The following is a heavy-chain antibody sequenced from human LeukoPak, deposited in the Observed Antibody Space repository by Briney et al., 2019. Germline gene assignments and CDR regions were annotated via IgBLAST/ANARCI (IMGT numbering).Heavy chain of an antibody. D-gene: IGHD6-25*01. CDR1: GGSISSGGYY. Sequence: SETLSLTCTVSGGSISSGGYYWSWIRQHPGKGLEWIGYSYYSGRTHYNPSLKSRVTISVDTSKNQFSLKLTSVTAADTAVYYCAREGGFYRPLDYSGQGTLVTVSS. CDR3: AREGGFYRPLDY. J-gene: IGHJ4*02. V-gene: IGHV4-31*03. CDR2: SYYSGRT.